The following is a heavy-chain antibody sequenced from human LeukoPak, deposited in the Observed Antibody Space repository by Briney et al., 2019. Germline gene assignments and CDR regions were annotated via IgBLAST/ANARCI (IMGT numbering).Heavy chain of an antibody. CDR3: ARVPRMATTPFDY. Sequence: GESLKISCKGSGYSFTSYWIGWVCQMPGKGLEWMGIIYPGDSDTRYSPSFQGQVTISADKSISTAYLQWSSLKASDTAMYYCARVPRMATTPFDYWGQGTLVTVSS. J-gene: IGHJ4*02. CDR1: GYSFTSYW. V-gene: IGHV5-51*01. D-gene: IGHD5-24*01. CDR2: IYPGDSDT.